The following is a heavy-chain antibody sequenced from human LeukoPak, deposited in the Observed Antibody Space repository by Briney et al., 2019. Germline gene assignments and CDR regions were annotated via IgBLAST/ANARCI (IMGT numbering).Heavy chain of an antibody. CDR1: GYTFTGYY. CDR2: INPNSGGT. D-gene: IGHD1-26*01. J-gene: IGHJ4*02. Sequence: ASVKVSCKASGYTFTGYYMHWGRQGPGHGLEWMGWINPNSGGTNYAQKFQGRVTMPRATSSSTACMELSRLRSDAPAVYYCARADSGSYYLDYWGQGTLVTASS. CDR3: ARADSGSYYLDY. V-gene: IGHV1-2*02.